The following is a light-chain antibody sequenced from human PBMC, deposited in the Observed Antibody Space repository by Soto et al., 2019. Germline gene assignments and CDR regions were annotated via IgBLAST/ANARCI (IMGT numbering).Light chain of an antibody. V-gene: IGKV3-20*01. CDR3: QHYDNSPPWT. Sequence: EIVLTQSPGTLSLSPGERATLSYRASQSVSSSYLAWYQQKPGQAPRLLIYGSSSRATGIPDRFSGSGSGTDFTLTISRLEPEDFAVYYCQHYDNSPPWTFGQGTKVDIK. J-gene: IGKJ1*01. CDR1: QSVSSSY. CDR2: GSS.